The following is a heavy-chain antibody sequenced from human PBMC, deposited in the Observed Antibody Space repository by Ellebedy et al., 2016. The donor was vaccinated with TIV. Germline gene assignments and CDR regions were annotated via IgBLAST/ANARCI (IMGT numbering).Heavy chain of an antibody. CDR3: AKGRSGTYIHHAFDY. V-gene: IGHV3-23*01. J-gene: IGHJ4*02. CDR2: FGVSGDTT. Sequence: GESLKIPCAASGFTFSSSAMSWVRQAPGKGLEWVSGFGVSGDTTYYTDSVKDRFTVSRDNSRNTLYLQMNSLRAEDTAIYYCAKGRSGTYIHHAFDYWGQGTLVTVSS. D-gene: IGHD1-14*01. CDR1: GFTFSSSA.